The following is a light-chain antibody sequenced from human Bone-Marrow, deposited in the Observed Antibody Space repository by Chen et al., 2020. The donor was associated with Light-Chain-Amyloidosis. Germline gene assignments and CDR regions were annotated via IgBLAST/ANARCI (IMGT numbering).Light chain of an antibody. V-gene: IGLV3-25*03. J-gene: IGLJ2*01. CDR3: QSADSSGTYAVI. CDR2: RDT. CDR1: DLPTKY. Sequence: SYELTQPPSVSVSPGQTARITCSGDDLPTKYAYWYQQKPGQAPVLVIHRDTERPSGISERFSGSSSGTTATWTISGVQAEDEADYHCQSADSSGTYAVIFGGGTKLTVL.